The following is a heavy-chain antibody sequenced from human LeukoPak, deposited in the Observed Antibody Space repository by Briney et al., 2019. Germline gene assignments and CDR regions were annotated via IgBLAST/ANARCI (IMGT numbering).Heavy chain of an antibody. J-gene: IGHJ4*02. CDR1: GGSISNSAYY. CDR3: ARGGFYGPPFEF. D-gene: IGHD3-10*01. V-gene: IGHV4-39*07. CDR2: IYYTGTT. Sequence: SETLSLNCTVSGGSISNSAYYWGWIRQPPGKGLEWIGSIYYTGTTSYNPSLESRVTISVDSSNNQISLNLNSVIAADTAMYFCARGGFYGPPFEFGGQGILVIVSA.